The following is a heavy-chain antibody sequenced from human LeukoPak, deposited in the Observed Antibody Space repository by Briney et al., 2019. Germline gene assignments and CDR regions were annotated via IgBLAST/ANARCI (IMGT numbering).Heavy chain of an antibody. D-gene: IGHD6-13*01. CDR3: ARESAAGTYNWFDP. Sequence: GGSLRLSCAASGFTFSSYWMNWVRQAPGKGLEWVSYISSSSSTIYYADSVKGRFTISRDNAKNSLYLQMNSLRAEDTAVYYCARESAAGTYNWFDPWGQGTLVTVSS. CDR1: GFTFSSYW. V-gene: IGHV3-48*01. J-gene: IGHJ5*02. CDR2: ISSSSSTI.